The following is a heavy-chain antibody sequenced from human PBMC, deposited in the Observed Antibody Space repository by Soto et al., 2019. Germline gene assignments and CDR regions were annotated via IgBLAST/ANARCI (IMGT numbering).Heavy chain of an antibody. D-gene: IGHD3-22*01. CDR2: IAYDGGRQ. V-gene: IGHV3-33*01. CDR1: GFTFSGHG. Sequence: GGSLRLSCAASGFTFSGHGMHWVRQAPGKGLEWVALIAYDGGRQYYGDSVKGRFTISRDNSKNTLDLQMNSLRGEDTAVYYCARWSSYNDDRSGYLDYWGQGT. CDR3: ARWSSYNDDRSGYLDY. J-gene: IGHJ4*02.